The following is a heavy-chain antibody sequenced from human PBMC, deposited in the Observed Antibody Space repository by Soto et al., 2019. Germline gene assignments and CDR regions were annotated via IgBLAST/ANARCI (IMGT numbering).Heavy chain of an antibody. Sequence: SETLSLTCTVSGGSISSYYWIWIREPPGKGLEWIGYIYYSGSTYYNPSLKSRVTISVDTSKNQFSLKLSSVTAADTAVYYCARVGDILTGYPIFDYWGQGTLVTVSS. CDR1: GGSISSYY. CDR3: ARVGDILTGYPIFDY. CDR2: IYYSGST. V-gene: IGHV4-59*06. D-gene: IGHD3-9*01. J-gene: IGHJ4*02.